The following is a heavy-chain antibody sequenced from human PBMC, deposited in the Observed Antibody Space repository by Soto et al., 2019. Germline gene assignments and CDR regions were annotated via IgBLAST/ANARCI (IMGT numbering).Heavy chain of an antibody. D-gene: IGHD6-13*01. CDR2: MNPNSGNT. J-gene: IGHJ6*03. CDR1: GYTFTSYD. CDR3: TSGPGSCHYYYMEV. V-gene: IGHV1-8*01. Sequence: QVQLVQSGAEVKKPGASVKVSCKASGYTFTSYDINWVRQAPGQGLEWMGWMNPNSGNTGYAQKCQGTGDKTTNTAIRRVYPELLSLKYEEGGWYYCTSGPGSCHYYYMEVWGNAATVPISS.